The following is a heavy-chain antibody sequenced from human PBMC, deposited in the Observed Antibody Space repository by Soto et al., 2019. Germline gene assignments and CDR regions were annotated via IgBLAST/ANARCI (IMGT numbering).Heavy chain of an antibody. CDR1: GGSISSAAYC. D-gene: IGHD2-2*02. CDR2: ISHSGST. V-gene: IGHV4-31*03. CDR3: AREYTYGSNFFDC. J-gene: IGHJ4*02. Sequence: QVQLQESGPGLVKPSQTLSLTCTVSGGSISSAAYCWSWIRQHPGKGLEWIGYISHSGSTYYNPSLKSRVIISVDTSKNQFSLSLTSVTAADTAVYSCAREYTYGSNFFDCWGQGALVTVSS.